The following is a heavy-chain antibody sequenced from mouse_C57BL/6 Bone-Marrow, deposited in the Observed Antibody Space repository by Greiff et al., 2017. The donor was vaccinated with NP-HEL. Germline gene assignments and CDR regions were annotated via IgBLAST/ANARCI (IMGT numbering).Heavy chain of an antibody. Sequence: VQLVDSGGGLLQPKGSLTLSCAASVFSFNTYAMNLFRPAPGKGLEWVARIRSKSNNYATYYADSVKDRFTISRDDSESMLYLQMNNLKTEDTAMYYCVRDYGSFLYAMDYWGQGTSVTVSS. V-gene: IGHV10-1*01. J-gene: IGHJ4*01. D-gene: IGHD1-1*01. CDR1: VFSFNTYA. CDR2: IRSKSNNYAT. CDR3: VRDYGSFLYAMDY.